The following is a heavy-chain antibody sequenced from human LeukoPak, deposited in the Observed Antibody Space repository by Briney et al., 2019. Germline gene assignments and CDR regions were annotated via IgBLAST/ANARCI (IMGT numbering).Heavy chain of an antibody. CDR3: ARENYYYYYMDV. CDR1: GFTFSSYS. Sequence: GGSPRLSCAASGFTFSSYSMNWVRQAPGKGLEWVSSISSSSSYIYYAGSVKGRFTISRDNAKNSLYLQMNSLRAEDTAVYYCARENYYYYYMDVWGKGTTVTVSS. J-gene: IGHJ6*03. CDR2: ISSSSSYI. V-gene: IGHV3-21*01.